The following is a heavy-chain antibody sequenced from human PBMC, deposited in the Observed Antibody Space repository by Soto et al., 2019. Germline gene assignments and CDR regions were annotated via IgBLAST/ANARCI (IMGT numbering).Heavy chain of an antibody. CDR2: IIPFHGVT. D-gene: IGHD3-10*01. V-gene: IGHV1-69*08. CDR3: TRDWEITVSTWSFGGF. CDR1: GGTFSPYT. J-gene: IGHJ4*02. Sequence: QVQLVQSGAEVNKPGSSVKVSCKASGGTFSPYTINWVRQAPGQGLEWMGRIIPFHGVTNYAQKFQARVTITADKSTSTADMELRGMRFEDTAMYYCTRDWEITVSTWSFGGFWGRGTLVTVSS.